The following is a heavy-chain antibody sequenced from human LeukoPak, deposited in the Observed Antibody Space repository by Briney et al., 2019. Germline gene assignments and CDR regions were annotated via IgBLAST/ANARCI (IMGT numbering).Heavy chain of an antibody. V-gene: IGHV3-23*01. CDR2: ISSSGGST. CDR3: AKAVQQTKWIQLWFYFDY. J-gene: IGHJ4*02. D-gene: IGHD5-18*01. Sequence: PGGSLRLSCAASGFTFSSYAVSWVRQAPGKGLEWVSAISSSGGSTYYADSVKGRFTISRDTSKNTVYLQMNNLRAEDTAVFYCAKAVQQTKWIQLWFYFDYWGQGTLVTVSS. CDR1: GFTFSSYA.